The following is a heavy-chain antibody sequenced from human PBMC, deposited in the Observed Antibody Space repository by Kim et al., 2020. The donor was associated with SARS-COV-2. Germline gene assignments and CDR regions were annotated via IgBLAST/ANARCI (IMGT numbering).Heavy chain of an antibody. D-gene: IGHD6-19*01. Sequence: GGSLRLSCAASGFTFSSYEMNWVRQAPGKGLEWVSYISSSGSTIYYADSVKGRFTISRDNAKNSLYLQMNSLRAEDTAVYYCASRQWLARALDYWGQGTLVTVSS. J-gene: IGHJ4*02. CDR3: ASRQWLARALDY. CDR2: ISSSGSTI. V-gene: IGHV3-48*03. CDR1: GFTFSSYE.